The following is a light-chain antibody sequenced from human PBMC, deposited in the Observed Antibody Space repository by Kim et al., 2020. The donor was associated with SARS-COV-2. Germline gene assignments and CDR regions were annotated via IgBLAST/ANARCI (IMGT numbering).Light chain of an antibody. Sequence: QSVTISCPGTSSDVGGNNYVSWYQQHPGKAPKLMIYDVSKRPSGVPDRFSGSKSGNTASLTISGLQAEDEADYYCCSYAGSYTLVVFGGGTQLTVL. CDR3: CSYAGSYTLVV. V-gene: IGLV2-11*01. CDR1: SSDVGGNNY. J-gene: IGLJ2*01. CDR2: DVS.